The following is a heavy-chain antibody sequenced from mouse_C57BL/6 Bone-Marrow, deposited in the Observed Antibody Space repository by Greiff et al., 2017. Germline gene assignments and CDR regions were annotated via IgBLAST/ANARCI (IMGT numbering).Heavy chain of an antibody. CDR1: GFTFSDYG. V-gene: IGHV5-17*01. CDR2: ISSGSSTI. CDR3: ARNLYYSNTYYYALDY. J-gene: IGHJ4*01. D-gene: IGHD2-5*01. Sequence: EVQRVESGGGLVKPGGSLKLSCAASGFTFSDYGMHWVRQAPEKGLEWVAYISSGSSTIYYADTVKGRFTISRDNVKITLFLQMTSLKSENTTMYYCARNLYYSNTYYYALDYWGQGTSVTVSS.